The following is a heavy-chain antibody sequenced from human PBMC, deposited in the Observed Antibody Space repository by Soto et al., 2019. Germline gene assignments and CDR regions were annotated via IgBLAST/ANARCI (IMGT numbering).Heavy chain of an antibody. D-gene: IGHD3-10*01. CDR2: INHSGTV. CDR3: ARAGAALVRGSIGGFDH. V-gene: IGHV4-34*01. Sequence: SETLSLTCAVNRVAFHGYYWTWIRQPPGKGLEWIGEINHSGTVDYNPSLKSRVTISIDTSKKQFSLTLTSVTAADTAVYYCARAGAALVRGSIGGFDHWGQGTLVTVSS. J-gene: IGHJ4*02. CDR1: RVAFHGYY.